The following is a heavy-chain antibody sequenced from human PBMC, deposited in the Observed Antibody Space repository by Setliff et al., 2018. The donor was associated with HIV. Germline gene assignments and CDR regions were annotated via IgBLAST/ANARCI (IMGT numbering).Heavy chain of an antibody. CDR2: ISAYNGNT. D-gene: IGHD3-3*01. CDR3: VRVGRGGYYYDAFDF. CDR1: GYAFTNYG. V-gene: IGHV1-18*01. Sequence: ASVKVSCKTSGYAFTNYGLSWVRQAPGQGLEWMGWISAYNGNTNYAQKLQDRVTMATDTSTSTAYMELRSLRSDDSAMYYCVRVGRGGYYYDAFDFWGQGTMVTVSS. J-gene: IGHJ3*01.